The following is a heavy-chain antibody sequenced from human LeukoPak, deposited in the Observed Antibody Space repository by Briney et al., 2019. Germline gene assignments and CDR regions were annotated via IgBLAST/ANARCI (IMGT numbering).Heavy chain of an antibody. CDR2: INQDGGTT. CDR3: TKDRQGPNQYHMDV. Sequence: GGSLRLSCAASGFAFSRLWMSWVRQAPGRGPERVANINQDGGTTYYVASVKGRFTISRDNAKNSLSLQMSSLRAEDTAVYYCTKDRQGPNQYHMDVWGKGTTVTVSS. CDR1: GFAFSRLW. J-gene: IGHJ6*03. V-gene: IGHV3-7*01.